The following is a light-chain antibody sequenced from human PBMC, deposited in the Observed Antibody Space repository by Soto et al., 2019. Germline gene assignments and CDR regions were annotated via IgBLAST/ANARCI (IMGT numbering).Light chain of an antibody. CDR1: QDIRNT. CDR2: AAS. Sequence: AIQMTQSPSSLSASVGDRVTISCRASQDIRNTLAWYQQKPGEAPKLLIFAASNLQSGVPSRFSGSGSVTDFTLAITGLQPEDFATYYCLQYCNFSWTFGQGTKVDIK. CDR3: LQYCNFSWT. J-gene: IGKJ1*01. V-gene: IGKV1-6*01.